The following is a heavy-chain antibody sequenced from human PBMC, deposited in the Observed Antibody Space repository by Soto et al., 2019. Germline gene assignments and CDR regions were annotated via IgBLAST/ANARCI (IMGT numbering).Heavy chain of an antibody. CDR3: AMGSAARPGYYYYYGMDV. CDR1: GYTLTELS. V-gene: IGHV1-24*01. Sequence: ASVKVSCKVSGYTLTELSMHWLRQAPGKGLEWMGGFDPEDGETIYAQKFQGRVTMTEDTSTDTAYMELSSLRSEDTAVYYCAMGSAARPGYYYYYGMDVWGQGTTVTVSS. CDR2: FDPEDGET. D-gene: IGHD6-6*01. J-gene: IGHJ6*02.